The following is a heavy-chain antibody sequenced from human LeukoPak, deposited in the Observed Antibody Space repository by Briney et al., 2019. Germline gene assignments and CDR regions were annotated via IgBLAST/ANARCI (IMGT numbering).Heavy chain of an antibody. Sequence: PGGSLRLSCATSGFTFSSYWMHWVRQAPGKGLVWVARVHSDGIATIYADSVKGRFTISRDNAKNTVSLQMNSLRAEDTAVYYCARGGVGCFGYWGQGTLVTVSS. CDR1: GFTFSSYW. CDR2: VHSDGIAT. CDR3: ARGGVGCFGY. J-gene: IGHJ4*02. D-gene: IGHD6-19*01. V-gene: IGHV3-74*01.